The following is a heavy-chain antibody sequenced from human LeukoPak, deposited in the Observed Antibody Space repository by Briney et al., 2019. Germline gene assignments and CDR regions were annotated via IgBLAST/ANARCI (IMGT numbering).Heavy chain of an antibody. CDR2: INHSGST. J-gene: IGHJ5*02. D-gene: IGHD3-10*01. Sequence: SETLSLTCAVYGGSFSGYYWSWIRQPPGKGREWIGEINHSGSTNYNPSLKSRVTISVDTSKNQFSLKLSSVTAADTAVYYCARGVLLWFGELLRWFDPWGQGTLVTVSS. CDR1: GGSFSGYY. CDR3: ARGVLLWFGELLRWFDP. V-gene: IGHV4-34*01.